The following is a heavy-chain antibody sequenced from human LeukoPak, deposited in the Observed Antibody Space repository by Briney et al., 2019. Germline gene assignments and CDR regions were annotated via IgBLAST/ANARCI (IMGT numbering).Heavy chain of an antibody. CDR3: ARGPSAGSY. V-gene: IGHV4-59*01. D-gene: IGHD1-26*01. CDR2: IYYSGST. J-gene: IGHJ4*02. Sequence: SETLSLTCTVSGGSISSDYWSWIRQPPGKGLEWIGYIYYSGSTNYNPSLKSRVTISVDTSKNQFSLKLSSVTAADTAVYYCARGPSAGSYWGQGTLVTVSS. CDR1: GGSISSDY.